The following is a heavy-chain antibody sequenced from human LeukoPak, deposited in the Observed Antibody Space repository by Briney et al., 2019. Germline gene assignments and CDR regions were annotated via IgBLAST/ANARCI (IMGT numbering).Heavy chain of an antibody. D-gene: IGHD3-22*01. J-gene: IGHJ4*02. Sequence: SETLSLTCTVSGGSISSYYWSWLRQPAGKGLEWIGRIYTSGTTNYNPSLKSRITMSVGTSKNQFSLKMRSVTAADTAVYYCARANHDGSDYWGQGTLVTVSS. CDR1: GGSISSYY. CDR2: IYTSGTT. V-gene: IGHV4-4*07. CDR3: ARANHDGSDY.